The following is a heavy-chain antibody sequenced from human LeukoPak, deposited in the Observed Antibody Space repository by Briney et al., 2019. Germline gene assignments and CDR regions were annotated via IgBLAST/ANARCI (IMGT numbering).Heavy chain of an antibody. V-gene: IGHV3-30*04. CDR2: ISYDGSNK. Sequence: GGSLRLSCAASGFTFSSYAMHWVRQAPGKGLEWVAVISYDGSNKYYADSVKGRFTISRDNSKNTLYLQMNSLRAEDTAVYYCARGVITSGFDIWGQGTMVTVSS. J-gene: IGHJ3*02. D-gene: IGHD1-14*01. CDR1: GFTFSSYA. CDR3: ARGVITSGFDI.